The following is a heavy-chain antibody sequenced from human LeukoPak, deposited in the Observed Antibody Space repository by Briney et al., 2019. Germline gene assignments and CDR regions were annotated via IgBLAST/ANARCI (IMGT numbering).Heavy chain of an antibody. CDR2: ISSTGTYM. CDR3: ARDPVRGALDGFDI. Sequence: PGGSLRLSCTASGFTFGDYAMSWVRQAPGKGLGWVSSISSTGTYMYYADSVKGRFTISRDNAKNSLYLQMNSLRAEDTAVYYCARDPVRGALDGFDIWGQGTMVTVSS. J-gene: IGHJ3*02. CDR1: GFTFGDYA. V-gene: IGHV3-21*01. D-gene: IGHD3-10*01.